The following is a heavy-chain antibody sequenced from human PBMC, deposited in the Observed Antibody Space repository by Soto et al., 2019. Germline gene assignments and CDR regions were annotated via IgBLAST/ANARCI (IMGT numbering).Heavy chain of an antibody. Sequence: GASVKVSCKASGGTFSSYAISWVRQAPGQGLGWMEGIIPIFGTANYAQKFQGRVTITADESTSTAYMELSSLRSEDTAVHYCARGYIVVVTASLLWYYGMDVWGQGTTVTVSS. CDR1: GGTFSSYA. CDR2: IIPIFGTA. CDR3: ARGYIVVVTASLLWYYGMDV. J-gene: IGHJ6*02. V-gene: IGHV1-69*13. D-gene: IGHD2-21*02.